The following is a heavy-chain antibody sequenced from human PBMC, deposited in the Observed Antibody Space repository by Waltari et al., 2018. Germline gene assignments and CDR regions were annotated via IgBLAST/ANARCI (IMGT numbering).Heavy chain of an antibody. J-gene: IGHJ4*02. V-gene: IGHV4-34*01. CDR3: ARGRWGYYGSGSPQRFDY. Sequence: QVQLQQWGAGLLKPSETLSLTCAVYGGSFSGYYWSWIRQPPGKGLEWIGEINHRESTTYTPSLKRRVTISVDTSKNQFALKLSSVTAADTAVYYCARGRWGYYGSGSPQRFDYWGQGTLVTVSS. D-gene: IGHD3-10*01. CDR1: GGSFSGYY. CDR2: INHREST.